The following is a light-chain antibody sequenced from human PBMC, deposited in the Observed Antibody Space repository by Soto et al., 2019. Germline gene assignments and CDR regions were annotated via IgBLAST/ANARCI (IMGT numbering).Light chain of an antibody. CDR2: KAS. CDR1: QSINTW. CDR3: QQYNSYSRT. V-gene: IGKV1-5*03. Sequence: DIPMAQSPSTLSASVGDRVTITCRASQSINTWLAWYQQKPGKAPKLLIYKASSLESGVPSRFSGSGSGTEFTLTISSLQPEDFATYYCQQYNSYSRTFGQGTKVEIK. J-gene: IGKJ1*01.